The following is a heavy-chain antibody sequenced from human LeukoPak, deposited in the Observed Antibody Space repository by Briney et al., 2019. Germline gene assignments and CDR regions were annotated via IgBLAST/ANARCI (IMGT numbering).Heavy chain of an antibody. CDR3: ARLRRARDAFDI. V-gene: IGHV4-59*01. Sequence: SETLSLTCTVSGGSISSYYWSWIRQPPGKGLEWIGYIYYSGSTNYNPSLKSRVTISVDTSKNQFSLKLSSVTAADTAVYYCARLRRARDAFDIWGQGTMVTVSS. J-gene: IGHJ3*02. CDR1: GGSISSYY. CDR2: IYYSGST.